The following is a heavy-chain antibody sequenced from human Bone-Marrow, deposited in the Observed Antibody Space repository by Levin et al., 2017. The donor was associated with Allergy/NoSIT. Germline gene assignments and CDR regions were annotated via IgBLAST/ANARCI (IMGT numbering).Heavy chain of an antibody. J-gene: IGHJ5*02. CDR1: GGTFTTYL. Sequence: PEASVKVSCKSSGGTFTTYLFAWVRQAPGQGLEWMGGIIPMFGTPNYAQKFKGRVTISADESANIVYMELNSLGFDDSAVYFCARGVVVADTGNWFDPWGRGTLVIVSS. CDR2: IIPMFGTP. D-gene: IGHD6-19*01. V-gene: IGHV1-69*13. CDR3: ARGVVVADTGNWFDP.